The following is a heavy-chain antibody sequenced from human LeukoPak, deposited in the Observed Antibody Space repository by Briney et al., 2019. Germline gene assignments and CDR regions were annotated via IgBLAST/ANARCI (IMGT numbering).Heavy chain of an antibody. CDR2: ISGSGGNT. V-gene: IGHV3-23*01. CDR1: GFTFSSYG. D-gene: IGHD6-25*01. Sequence: GGSLRLSCAASGFTFSSYGMSWVRQSPGKGLEWVSAISGSGGNTHYTASVKGRFTISRDNSKNTLYLQMDSLRADDTAVYYCAKGSGAAEDFWGQGTLVTVSS. J-gene: IGHJ4*02. CDR3: AKGSGAAEDF.